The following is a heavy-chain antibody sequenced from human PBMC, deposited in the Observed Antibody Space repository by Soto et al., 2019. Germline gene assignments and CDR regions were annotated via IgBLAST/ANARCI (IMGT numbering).Heavy chain of an antibody. J-gene: IGHJ6*02. CDR2: INTDGLS. CDR1: GVSITSYY. V-gene: IGHV4-4*07. D-gene: IGHD2-15*01. Sequence: SETVSLTCSVSGVSITSYYWSWIRQSAGGGLEWMGRINTDGLSTYSPSFKSRLTMSLDTSKNQVSLRLISVTAADTAVYFCARVPVAVAATEDYYGLDVWGQGTTVTVSS. CDR3: ARVPVAVAATEDYYGLDV.